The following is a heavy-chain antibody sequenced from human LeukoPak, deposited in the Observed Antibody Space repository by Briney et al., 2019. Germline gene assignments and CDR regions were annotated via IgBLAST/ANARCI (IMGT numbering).Heavy chain of an antibody. CDR1: GFTFSTYS. CDR3: ARHRTASDY. Sequence: PGGSLRLSCAASGFTFSTYSMTWVRQAPGKGLEWVSSITSSSSYIYYADSVKGRFTISRDNAKSSLCLQMNSLRAEDTALYYCARHRTASDYWGQGTLVTVSS. D-gene: IGHD3-16*02. CDR2: ITSSSSYI. J-gene: IGHJ4*02. V-gene: IGHV3-21*01.